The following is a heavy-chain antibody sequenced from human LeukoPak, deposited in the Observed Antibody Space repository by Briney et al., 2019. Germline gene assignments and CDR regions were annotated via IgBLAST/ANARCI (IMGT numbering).Heavy chain of an antibody. Sequence: GSSVKVSCKASGGTFSSYAISWVRQAPGQGLEWMGRIIPILGIANYAQKFQGRVTITADKSTSTAYMELSSLRSEDTAVYYCARVLGSGYYDSSGYYYYPWGQRTLVTVSS. CDR1: GGTFSSYA. J-gene: IGHJ5*02. V-gene: IGHV1-69*04. CDR3: ARVLGSGYYDSSGYYYYP. CDR2: IIPILGIA. D-gene: IGHD3-22*01.